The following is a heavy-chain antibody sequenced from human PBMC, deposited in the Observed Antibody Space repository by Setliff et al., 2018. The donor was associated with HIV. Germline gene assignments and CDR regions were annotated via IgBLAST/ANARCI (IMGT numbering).Heavy chain of an antibody. Sequence: GESLTISCKGSGYSFTNYWVGWVRQMPGRCLEWMGIIYPIDSDTKYSPSFWGRVTISVDKSTNTAYLHWNSLRPADTAMYYCGRSGKSGELYAYWGQGTQVTVSS. CDR2: IYPIDSDT. V-gene: IGHV5-51*01. J-gene: IGHJ4*02. D-gene: IGHD3-10*01. CDR3: GRSGKSGELYAY. CDR1: GYSFTNYW.